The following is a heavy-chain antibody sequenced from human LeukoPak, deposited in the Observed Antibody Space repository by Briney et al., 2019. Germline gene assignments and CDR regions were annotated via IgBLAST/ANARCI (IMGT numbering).Heavy chain of an antibody. D-gene: IGHD3-9*01. CDR1: GGTFSSYA. J-gene: IGHJ3*02. CDR2: IIPIFGTA. V-gene: IGHV1-69*06. CDR3: AREVVYYDILTGSGGAFDI. Sequence: SVKVSCKASGGTFSSYAISWVRQAPGQGLEWMGGIIPIFGTANYAQKFQGRVTITADKSTSTAYMELSSLRSEDTAVYYCAREVVYYDILTGSGGAFDIWGQGTMVTVSS.